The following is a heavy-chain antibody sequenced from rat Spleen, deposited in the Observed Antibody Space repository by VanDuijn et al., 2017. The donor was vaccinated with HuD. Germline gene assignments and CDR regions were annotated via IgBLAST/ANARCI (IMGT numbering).Heavy chain of an antibody. Sequence: EVQLVESGGGLVQPGRSLKLSCAASGFTFSNYGMAWVRQTPTKGLEWVASISTLGTNTFYRNSVKGRFTVSRDNGESTLYLQMDSLRSEDTATYYCARQTDYFYDGTYYFDYWGQGVMVTVSS. D-gene: IGHD1-12*02. J-gene: IGHJ2*01. CDR1: GFTFSNYG. V-gene: IGHV5S13*01. CDR3: ARQTDYFYDGTYYFDY. CDR2: ISTLGTNT.